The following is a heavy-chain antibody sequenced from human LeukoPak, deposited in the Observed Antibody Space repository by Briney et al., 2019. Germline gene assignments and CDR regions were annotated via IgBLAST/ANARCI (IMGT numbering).Heavy chain of an antibody. CDR3: AKGTYSISPRDY. CDR1: GLTFSSCA. J-gene: IGHJ4*02. V-gene: IGHV3-23*01. Sequence: PGGSLRLSCAASGLTFSSCAMSWVRQAPGKGLEWVSAISGSGGSTYYAGSVKGRFTISRDNSKNTLFLQMNSLRAEDTAVYYCAKGTYSISPRDYWGQGTLVTVSS. CDR2: ISGSGGST. D-gene: IGHD6-6*01.